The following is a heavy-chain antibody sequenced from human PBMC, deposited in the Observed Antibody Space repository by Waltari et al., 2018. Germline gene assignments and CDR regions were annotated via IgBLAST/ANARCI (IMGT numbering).Heavy chain of an antibody. CDR3: ASGSTRRDYFDY. CDR2: IISSSTYI. J-gene: IGHJ4*02. Sequence: EVQLVESGGGLVKPGGSLRLSCAASGFSFSGYTMNWVRQAPGKGLEWVSSIISSSTYIYYADSVKGRFTISRDNAKNSLFLQINSLRAEDTALYYCASGSTRRDYFDYWGQGTLVTVSS. CDR1: GFSFSGYT. V-gene: IGHV3-21*06.